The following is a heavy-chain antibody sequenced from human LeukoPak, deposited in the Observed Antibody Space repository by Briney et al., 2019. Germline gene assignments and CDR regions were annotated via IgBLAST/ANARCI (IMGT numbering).Heavy chain of an antibody. D-gene: IGHD3-22*01. J-gene: IGHJ3*02. V-gene: IGHV1-3*01. CDR1: GYTFTSYA. CDR3: ARVYDSSGYHRDAFDI. Sequence: ASVKVPCKASGYTFTSYAMHWVRQAPGQRLEWMGWINAGNGNTKYSQKFQGRVTITRDTSASTAYMELSSLRSEDTAVYYCARVYDSSGYHRDAFDIWGQGTMVTVSS. CDR2: INAGNGNT.